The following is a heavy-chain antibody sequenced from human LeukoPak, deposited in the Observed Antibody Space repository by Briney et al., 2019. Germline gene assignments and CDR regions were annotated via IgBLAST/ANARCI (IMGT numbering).Heavy chain of an antibody. CDR2: INTNTGNP. CDR1: GYTFTSYA. J-gene: IGHJ3*02. CDR3: ARDKRVVRGVIISDAFDI. D-gene: IGHD3-10*01. Sequence: PAASVTVSCKASGYTFTSYAMNWVRQAPGQGLEWMGWINTNTGNPTYAQGFTGRFVFSLDTSVSTAYLQISSLKAEDTAVYYCARDKRVVRGVIISDAFDIWGQGTMVTVSS. V-gene: IGHV7-4-1*02.